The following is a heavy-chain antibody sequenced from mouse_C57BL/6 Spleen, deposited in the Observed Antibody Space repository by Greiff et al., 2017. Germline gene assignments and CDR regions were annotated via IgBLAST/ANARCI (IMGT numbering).Heavy chain of an antibody. Sequence: EVKLQESGPELVKPGASVKMSCKASGYTFTDYNMHWVKQSHGKSLEWIGYINPNNGGTSYNQKFKGKATLTVNKSSSTAYMELRSLTSEDSAGYYCARVYYGSIPYWYFDVWGTGTTGTVSS. D-gene: IGHD1-1*01. V-gene: IGHV1-22*01. CDR1: GYTFTDYN. CDR3: ARVYYGSIPYWYFDV. J-gene: IGHJ1*03. CDR2: INPNNGGT.